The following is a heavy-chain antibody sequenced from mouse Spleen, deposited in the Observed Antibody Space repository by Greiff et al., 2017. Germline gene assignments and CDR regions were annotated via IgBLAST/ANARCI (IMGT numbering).Heavy chain of an antibody. J-gene: IGHJ2*01. V-gene: IGHV1-82*01. CDR3: ARGGYYFDY. CDR1: GYAFSSSW. Sequence: QVQLKESGPELVKPGASVKISCKASGYAFSSSWMNWVKQRPGKGLEWIGRIYPGDGDTNYNGKFKGKATLTADKSSSTAYMQLSSLTSEDSAVYFCARGGYYFDYWGQGTTLTVSS. CDR2: IYPGDGDT.